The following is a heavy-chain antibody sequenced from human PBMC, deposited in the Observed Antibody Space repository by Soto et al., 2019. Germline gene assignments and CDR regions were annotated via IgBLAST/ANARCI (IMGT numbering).Heavy chain of an antibody. V-gene: IGHV1-69*06. CDR2: IIPIFGTA. Sequence: SVKVSCKASGGTFSSYAISWVRQAPGQGLEWMGGIIPIFGTANYAQKFQGRVTITADKSTSTAYMELSSLKASDTAMYYCARPGEHYYGMDVWGQGTTVTVSS. CDR1: GGTFSSYA. J-gene: IGHJ6*02. CDR3: ARPGEHYYGMDV.